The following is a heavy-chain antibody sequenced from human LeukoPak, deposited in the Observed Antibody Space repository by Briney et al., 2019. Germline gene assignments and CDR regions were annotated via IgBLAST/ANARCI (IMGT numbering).Heavy chain of an antibody. Sequence: GGSLRLSCAASGFTFSSYSMNWVRQAPGKGLEWVSSISSSSSYIYYADSVKGRFTISRDNAKNSLYLQMNSLRAEDTAVYYCAREGRRYFDWLNRPRTLDYWGQGTLVTVSS. CDR2: ISSSSSYI. CDR3: AREGRRYFDWLNRPRTLDY. CDR1: GFTFSSYS. V-gene: IGHV3-21*01. J-gene: IGHJ4*02. D-gene: IGHD3-9*01.